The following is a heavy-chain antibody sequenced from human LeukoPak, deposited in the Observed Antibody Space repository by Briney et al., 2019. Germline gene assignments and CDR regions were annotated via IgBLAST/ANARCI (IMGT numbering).Heavy chain of an antibody. CDR1: GFTFSSYA. CDR2: ISGSGGGT. J-gene: IGHJ3*02. Sequence: PGGSLRLSCAASGFTFSSYAMSWVRQAPGEGLEWVSAISGSGGGTYYADSVKSRFTISRDNSKNTLYLQMNSLRAEDTAVYYCARPPQRAFDIWGQGTMVTVSS. CDR3: ARPPQRAFDI. V-gene: IGHV3-23*01.